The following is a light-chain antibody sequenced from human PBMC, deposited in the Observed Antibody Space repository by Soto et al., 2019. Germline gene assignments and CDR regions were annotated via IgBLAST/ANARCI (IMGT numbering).Light chain of an antibody. CDR2: DAS. V-gene: IGKV1-5*01. CDR1: QTINSW. Sequence: RMTQYNYTLSASVGDRVTITCRASQTINSWLVWYQQKPGKAPKVLIFDASSLKTGVPSRFSGSGSGTEFTLTISNLQPDDFATYYCQQYDSYSSGPFGQGTK. J-gene: IGKJ1*01. CDR3: QQYDSYSSGP.